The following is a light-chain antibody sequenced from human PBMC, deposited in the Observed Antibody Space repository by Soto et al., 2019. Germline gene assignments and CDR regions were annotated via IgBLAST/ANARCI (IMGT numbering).Light chain of an antibody. CDR1: SSDVGTYNL. CDR2: EGS. Sequence: QSVLTQPASVSGSPGQSITISCTGTSSDVGTYNLVSWYQQYPGKAPKLMIYEGSKRPSGVSNRFSGSKSGNTASLTVSGLQAEDEADYYCCSYAGFSYVFGTGTQLTVL. V-gene: IGLV2-23*01. J-gene: IGLJ1*01. CDR3: CSYAGFSYV.